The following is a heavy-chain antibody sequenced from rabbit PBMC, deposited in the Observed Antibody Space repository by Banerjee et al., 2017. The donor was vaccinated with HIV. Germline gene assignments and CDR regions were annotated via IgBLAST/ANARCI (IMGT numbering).Heavy chain of an antibody. CDR2: MYTATGTT. D-gene: IGHD4-1*01. CDR1: GFSFDSNYY. Sequence: QSLEESGGDLVKPEGSLTLTCTASGFSFDSNYYMCWVRQAPGKGLEWIGCMYTATGTTWYASWAKGRFTISKTSSTTVTQQMTSLTAADTATYFCARDLAGVTGWNFNFWSPGTLVTVS. V-gene: IGHV1S40*01. CDR3: ARDLAGVTGWNFNF. J-gene: IGHJ4*01.